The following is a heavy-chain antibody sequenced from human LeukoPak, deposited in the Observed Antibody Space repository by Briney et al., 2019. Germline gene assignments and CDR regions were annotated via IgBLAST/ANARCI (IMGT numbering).Heavy chain of an antibody. CDR2: INVGNGNT. CDR3: ARVEYSSSRGGFDP. Sequence: ASVKVSCKASGYTFTSYAMHWVRQAPGQRLEWMGWINVGNGNTKYSQEFQGRVTISRDTSASTAYMELSSLRSDDTAVYYCARVEYSSSRGGFDPWGQGTLVTVSS. J-gene: IGHJ5*02. V-gene: IGHV1-3*01. CDR1: GYTFTSYA. D-gene: IGHD6-6*01.